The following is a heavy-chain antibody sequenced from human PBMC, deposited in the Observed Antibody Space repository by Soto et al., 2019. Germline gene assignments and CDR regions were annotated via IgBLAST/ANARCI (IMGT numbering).Heavy chain of an antibody. CDR1: GGTFSSYA. V-gene: IGHV1-69*06. Sequence: QVQLVQSGAEVKKPGSSVKVSCKASGGTFSSYAISWVRQAPGQGLEWMGGIIPIFGTANYAQKFQGRGTITAGKSTSPAYMELSSLRSEDKGVYYCARDPTRRALRVAWFDPWGQGTLVTVSS. J-gene: IGHJ5*02. D-gene: IGHD4-17*01. CDR2: IIPIFGTA. CDR3: ARDPTRRALRVAWFDP.